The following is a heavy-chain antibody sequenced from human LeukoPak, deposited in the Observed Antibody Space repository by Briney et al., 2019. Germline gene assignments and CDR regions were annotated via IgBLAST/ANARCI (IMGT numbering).Heavy chain of an antibody. D-gene: IGHD2-15*01. V-gene: IGHV1-2*02. CDR1: GYTFAGYY. J-gene: IGHJ4*02. CDR3: ARVETYCSGGDCYSRWVDY. Sequence: ASVKVSCTASGYTFAGYYMHWVRQAPGQGLEWMGWINPNSGGANYAQKFQGRVTMTRDTSISTAYMELSRLTSDDTAVYCCARVETYCSGGDCYSRWVDYWGQGTLVTVSS. CDR2: INPNSGGA.